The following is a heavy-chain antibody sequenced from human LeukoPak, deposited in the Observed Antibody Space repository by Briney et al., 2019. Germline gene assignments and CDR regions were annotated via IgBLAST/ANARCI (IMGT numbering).Heavy chain of an antibody. CDR1: GYTFTGYY. J-gene: IGHJ6*03. CDR3: ARAHLSAYYYYYMDV. V-gene: IGHV1-18*04. CDR2: ISAYNGNT. D-gene: IGHD3-16*02. Sequence: GASVKVPCKASGYTFTGYYMHWVRQAPGQGPEWVGWISAYNGNTNYAQKLQGRVTMTTDTSTSTAYMELRSLRSDDTAVYYCARAHLSAYYYYYMDVWGKGTTVTVSS.